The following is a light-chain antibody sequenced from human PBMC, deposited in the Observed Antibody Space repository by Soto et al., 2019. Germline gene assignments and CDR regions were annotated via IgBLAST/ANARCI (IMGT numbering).Light chain of an antibody. CDR3: LQDYLYPWT. V-gene: IGKV1-6*01. Sequence: AIQMTQSPSSLSASVGDTVTITCRASQGIRDDLGWYQQKPGKAPKLLIYAASSLQSGVPLRSSGSGSGTDFTLTISSLQPEDFATYYCLQDYLYPWTFGQGTKVEIK. J-gene: IGKJ1*01. CDR1: QGIRDD. CDR2: AAS.